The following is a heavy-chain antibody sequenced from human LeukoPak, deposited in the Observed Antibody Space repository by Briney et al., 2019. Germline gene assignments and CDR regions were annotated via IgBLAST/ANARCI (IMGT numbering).Heavy chain of an antibody. D-gene: IGHD3-10*01. J-gene: IGHJ4*02. CDR1: GYTFTGYY. CDR2: VNPSGGST. CDR3: ARVGRGWFGELPIDY. V-gene: IGHV1-46*01. Sequence: ASVKVSCKASGYTFTGYYMHWVRQAPGQGLEWMGIVNPSGGSTSYAQKFQGRVTMTRDMSTSTVYMELSSLRSEDTAVYYCARVGRGWFGELPIDYWGQGTLVTVSS.